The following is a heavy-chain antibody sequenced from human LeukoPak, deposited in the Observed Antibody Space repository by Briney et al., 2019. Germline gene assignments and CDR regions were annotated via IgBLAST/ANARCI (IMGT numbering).Heavy chain of an antibody. CDR2: IWYDGSKK. Sequence: RGSLRLSSAASGFTFSTYGVHWVRQPPGKGLEWVAVIWYDGSKKYYADSVKGRFTISRDNSKNTLYPQINSLRDEDTAVYYCARDIQYFEILTGYSALDYWGQGTLVTVSS. V-gene: IGHV3-33*01. CDR3: ARDIQYFEILTGYSALDY. CDR1: GFTFSTYG. J-gene: IGHJ4*02. D-gene: IGHD3-9*01.